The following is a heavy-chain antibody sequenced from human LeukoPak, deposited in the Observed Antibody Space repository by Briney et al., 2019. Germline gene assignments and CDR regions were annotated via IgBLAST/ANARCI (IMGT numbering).Heavy chain of an antibody. CDR3: TTGTADH. CDR2: IKSKTDGGTT. CDR1: GLTFSYTW. V-gene: IGHV3-15*01. Sequence: GGSLRLSCAASGLTFSYTWMTGVRQAPGKGLEWVGRIKSKTDGGTTDYAAPVKGRFTISRDDSESTLYLQMNSLKTEDTAVYYCTTGTADHWGQGTLVTVSS. D-gene: IGHD5-18*01. J-gene: IGHJ4*02.